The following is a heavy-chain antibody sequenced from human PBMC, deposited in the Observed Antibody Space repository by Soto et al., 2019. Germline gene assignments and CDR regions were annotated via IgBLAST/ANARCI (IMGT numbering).Heavy chain of an antibody. CDR1: GYTFTNYA. CDR3: ARDQGIPYCGGDCYSDWYFDL. J-gene: IGHJ2*01. V-gene: IGHV1-3*01. CDR2: LNHGTGNT. D-gene: IGHD2-21*01. Sequence: QVQLVQSGAEVKEPGASVKVSCRASGYTFTNYAIHWVRQAPGQRLEWMGWLNHGTGNTKYLQKFQGRVPITRDTSASTAYMFLSSVRSEDTAVYYCARDQGIPYCGGDCYSDWYFDLWGRGTLVTVSS.